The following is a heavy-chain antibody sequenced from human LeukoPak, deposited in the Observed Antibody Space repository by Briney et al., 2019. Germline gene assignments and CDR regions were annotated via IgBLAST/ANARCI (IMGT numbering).Heavy chain of an antibody. D-gene: IGHD2-2*01. CDR3: ARRDAVPAAYFDY. J-gene: IGHJ4*02. CDR2: IYPGDSDT. CDR1: GYRFTSYW. Sequence: GESLQISCKGSGYRFTSYWIGWVRQMPGKGLEWMGIIYPGDSDTRYSPSFQGQVTISADKSISTAYLQWSSLKATDTAMYYCARRDAVPAAYFDYWGQGTLVTVSS. V-gene: IGHV5-51*01.